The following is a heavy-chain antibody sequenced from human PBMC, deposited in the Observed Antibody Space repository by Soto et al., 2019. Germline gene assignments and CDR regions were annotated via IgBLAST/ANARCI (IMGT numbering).Heavy chain of an antibody. Sequence: QVQLVQSGAEVKKPGASVKVSCKASGYTFTSYDINWVRQATGQGLEWMGWMNPNSGNTGYAQKFQGRVTMTRNTSISIAYMELRSLRSEDTAVYYCARVYSSGWYARLVLSDYFDCWGQGTLVTVSS. CDR1: GYTFTSYD. J-gene: IGHJ4*02. CDR3: ARVYSSGWYARLVLSDYFDC. D-gene: IGHD6-19*01. V-gene: IGHV1-8*01. CDR2: MNPNSGNT.